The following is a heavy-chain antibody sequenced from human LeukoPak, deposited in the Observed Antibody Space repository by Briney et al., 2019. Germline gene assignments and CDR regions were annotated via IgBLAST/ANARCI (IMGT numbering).Heavy chain of an antibody. V-gene: IGHV3-30*02. CDR1: GFTFSSYG. Sequence: GGSLRLSCAASGFTFSSYGMHWVRQAPGKGLEWVAFIRYDGSNKYYADSVKGRFTISRDNSKNTLYLQMNSLRAEDTAVYYCARDPAAILGGNYFDYWGQGTLVTVSS. CDR2: IRYDGSNK. D-gene: IGHD3-16*01. J-gene: IGHJ4*02. CDR3: ARDPAAILGGNYFDY.